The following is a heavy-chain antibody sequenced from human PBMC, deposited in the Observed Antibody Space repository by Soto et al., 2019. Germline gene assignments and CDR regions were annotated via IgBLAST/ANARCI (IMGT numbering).Heavy chain of an antibody. CDR3: AHGRGWLPDY. CDR2: IYWDDDN. D-gene: IGHD6-19*01. V-gene: IGHV2-5*02. CDR1: GFSPNSPAVG. Sequence: QITLRESGPTLVKPTQTLTLTCSFSGFSPNSPAVGVNWIRQPPGKAPEWLALIYWDDDNHYSPSLKNRLTITKDTSKNQVVLTMTNMDPVDTATYYCAHGRGWLPDYWGQGTLVTVSS. J-gene: IGHJ4*02.